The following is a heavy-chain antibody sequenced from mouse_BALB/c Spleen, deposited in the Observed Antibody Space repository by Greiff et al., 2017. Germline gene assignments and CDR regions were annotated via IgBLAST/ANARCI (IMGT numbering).Heavy chain of an antibody. CDR1: GYTFTSYW. CDR2: IYPSDSYT. D-gene: IGHD1-1*02. Sequence: QVQLQQPGAELVRPGASVKLSCKASGYTFTSYWINWVKQRPGQGLEWIGNIYPSDSYTNYNQKFKDKATLTVDKSSSTAYMQLSSPTSEDSAVYYCTLWYFDYWGQGTTLTVSS. J-gene: IGHJ2*01. CDR3: TLWYFDY. V-gene: IGHV1-69*02.